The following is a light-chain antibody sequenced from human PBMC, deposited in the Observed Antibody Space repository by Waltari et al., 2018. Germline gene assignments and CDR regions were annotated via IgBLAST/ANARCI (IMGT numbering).Light chain of an antibody. CDR3: HKYGGSIQS. J-gene: IGKJ4*01. Sequence: IMLTQSPDILSLSPGERATLSCRTSQSLTTSWIAWDQQKPGQAPRLLNDGGSTMARGMPDRFRGSGSGADYTLSISSVEPEDFAVYYCHKYGGSIQSFGGGTKVEIK. V-gene: IGKV3-20*01. CDR2: GGS. CDR1: QSLTTSW.